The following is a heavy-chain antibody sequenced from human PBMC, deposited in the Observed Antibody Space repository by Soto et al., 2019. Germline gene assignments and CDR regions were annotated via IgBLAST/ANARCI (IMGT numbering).Heavy chain of an antibody. D-gene: IGHD3-22*01. CDR3: VRATYFSDSSGYTRCFDY. V-gene: IGHV3-15*01. J-gene: IGHJ4*02. CDR2: IKSKTDGGTT. Sequence: VGSLRLSCAASGFTFSNAWMSWVRQAPGKGLEWVGRIKSKTDGGTTDYAAPVKGRFTISRDDSKNTLYLQMNSLKTEDTAVYYCVRATYFSDSSGYTRCFDYWGQGTLVTVSS. CDR1: GFTFSNAW.